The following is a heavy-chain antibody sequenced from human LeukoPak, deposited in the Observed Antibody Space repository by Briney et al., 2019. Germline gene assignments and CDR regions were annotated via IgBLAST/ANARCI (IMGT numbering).Heavy chain of an antibody. Sequence: SGGSLRLSCAASGFTFSDYGIHWVRQAPGQGLEWVALIWYDGSKKYYADSVKGRFTISRDNTKNTLYLQRNSLRADDTAVYYCARAHSSSSTFDLWGQGTLVTVSS. CDR1: GFTFSDYG. D-gene: IGHD6-6*01. CDR2: IWYDGSKK. J-gene: IGHJ4*02. CDR3: ARAHSSSSTFDL. V-gene: IGHV3-33*01.